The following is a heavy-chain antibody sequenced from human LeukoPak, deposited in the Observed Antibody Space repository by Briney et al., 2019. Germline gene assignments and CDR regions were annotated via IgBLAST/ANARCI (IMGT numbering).Heavy chain of an antibody. V-gene: IGHV3-53*01. D-gene: IGHD6-13*01. CDR1: GFTVSRNY. Sequence: PGGSLRLSRAASGFTVSRNYMNWVRQAPGKGLEWVSVIYSGGTTYYADSVKGRFIISRDNSKNTLYLQMNSLRAEDMAVYYCARASSIGAAGLFDYWGQGTLVTVSS. J-gene: IGHJ4*02. CDR2: IYSGGTT. CDR3: ARASSIGAAGLFDY.